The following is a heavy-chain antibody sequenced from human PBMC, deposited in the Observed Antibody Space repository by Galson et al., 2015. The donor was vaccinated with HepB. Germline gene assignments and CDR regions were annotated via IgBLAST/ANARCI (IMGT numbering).Heavy chain of an antibody. D-gene: IGHD4/OR15-4a*01. V-gene: IGHV3-48*02. CDR2: ISSSGTGI. CDR1: GITFSGCS. Sequence: SLRLSCAASGITFSGCSMNWVRQARGKGLEWVSYISSSGTGIHYADSVKGRFTISRDNAKNSLYLQMNSLRDEDTAVYYCARATYGGWNGFDYWGQGTLVTVSS. J-gene: IGHJ4*02. CDR3: ARATYGGWNGFDY.